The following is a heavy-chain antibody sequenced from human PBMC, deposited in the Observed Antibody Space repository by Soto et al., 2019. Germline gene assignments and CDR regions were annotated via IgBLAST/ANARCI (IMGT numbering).Heavy chain of an antibody. V-gene: IGHV3-30-3*01. J-gene: IGHJ5*02. CDR2: ISHDGINK. D-gene: IGHD6-19*01. CDR3: ARDMYSSDYFVKSFEP. CDR1: GFSFSSYA. Sequence: QVRLVESGGGGVQPGRSLRLSCTASGFSFSSYAMYWFRQPPGKGLEWVAVISHDGINKHYADSVKGRVTVSRDNSNHSLDLQLNSLRGEDTAMYYCARDMYSSDYFVKSFEPWGQGTLGTVSS.